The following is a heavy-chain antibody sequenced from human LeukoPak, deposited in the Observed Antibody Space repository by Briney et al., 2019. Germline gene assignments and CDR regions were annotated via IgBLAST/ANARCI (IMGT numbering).Heavy chain of an antibody. J-gene: IGHJ4*02. D-gene: IGHD6-6*01. CDR1: GGSISSYY. CDR3: ASDTTSSGFFDY. V-gene: IGHV4-4*09. CDR2: RYTSGNT. Sequence: SETLSLTCAVSGGSISSYYWSWIRQPPGKGLEWIGYRYTSGNTNYNPSLKSRVTISVDTSKTQVSLKLRSVTAADTAVYYCASDTTSSGFFDYWGQGILVTVSS.